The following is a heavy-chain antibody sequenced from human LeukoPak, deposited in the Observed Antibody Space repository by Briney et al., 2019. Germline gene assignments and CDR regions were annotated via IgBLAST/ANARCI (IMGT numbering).Heavy chain of an antibody. Sequence: GGSLRLSCAASGFTFSSYGMHWVRQAPGKGLEWVAVISYDGSNKYYADSVKGRFTISRDNSKNTLYLQMNSLRAEDTAVYYCAKPPVPYSSPGPVDYWGQGTLVTVSS. V-gene: IGHV3-30*18. CDR3: AKPPVPYSSPGPVDY. CDR1: GFTFSSYG. J-gene: IGHJ4*02. CDR2: ISYDGSNK. D-gene: IGHD6-13*01.